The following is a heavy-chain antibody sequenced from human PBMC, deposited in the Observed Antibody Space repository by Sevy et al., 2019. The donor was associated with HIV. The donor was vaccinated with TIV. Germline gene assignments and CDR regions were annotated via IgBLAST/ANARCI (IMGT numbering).Heavy chain of an antibody. CDR1: GFVFSDDW. J-gene: IGHJ6*02. CDR2: IKRDGSEK. CDR3: ARDCSSATCLWGMDV. D-gene: IGHD2-2*01. Sequence: GGSLRLSCAASGFVFSDDWMSWVRQAPGKGLEWVANIKRDGSEKYYVASEKGRFTISRDNAKTSLYLQMNSLRGEDTAVYYCARDCSSATCLWGMDVWGQGTMVTVSS. V-gene: IGHV3-7*03.